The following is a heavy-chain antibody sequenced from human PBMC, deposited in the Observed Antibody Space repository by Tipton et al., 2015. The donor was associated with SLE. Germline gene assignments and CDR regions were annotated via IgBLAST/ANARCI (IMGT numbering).Heavy chain of an antibody. CDR2: INHSGST. CDR1: GGSISSSSYY. J-gene: IGHJ5*02. V-gene: IGHV4-39*01. CDR3: AGTYYGDYVWFDP. Sequence: TLSLTCTVTGGSISSSSYYWGWIRQPPGKGLEWIGEINHSGSTNYNPSLKSRVTISVDTSKTQFSLKLSSVTAADTAVYYCAGTYYGDYVWFDPWGQGILVTVSS. D-gene: IGHD4-17*01.